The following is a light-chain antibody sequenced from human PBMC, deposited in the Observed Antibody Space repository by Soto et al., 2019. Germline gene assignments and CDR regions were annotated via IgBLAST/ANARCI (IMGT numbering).Light chain of an antibody. Sequence: DIQMTQSPSTLSASVGDRVTITCRASQSISTWLAWYQQKPGKAPKLLIFETSTSLRGVPSRFSGSGSGTEFTLTISSLQPDDFATYFCQQFDSYPWTFGQGTKVEV. CDR3: QQFDSYPWT. CDR1: QSISTW. CDR2: ETS. J-gene: IGKJ1*01. V-gene: IGKV1-5*01.